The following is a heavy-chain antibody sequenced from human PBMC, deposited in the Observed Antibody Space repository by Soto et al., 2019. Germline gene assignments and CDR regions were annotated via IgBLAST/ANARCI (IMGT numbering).Heavy chain of an antibody. Sequence: SVKVSCKASGGTFSSYAISWVRQAPGQGLEWMGGIIPIFDTANYAQKFQGRVTITADESTSTAYMELSSLRSDDTAVYYCARDAMDIVVVVAATSPNWFDPWGQGTLVTVSS. CDR1: GGTFSSYA. V-gene: IGHV1-69*13. CDR3: ARDAMDIVVVVAATSPNWFDP. CDR2: IIPIFDTA. J-gene: IGHJ5*02. D-gene: IGHD2-15*01.